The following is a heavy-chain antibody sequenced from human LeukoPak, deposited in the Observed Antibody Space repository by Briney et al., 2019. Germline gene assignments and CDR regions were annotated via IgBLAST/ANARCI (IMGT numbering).Heavy chain of an antibody. CDR2: TAYRSKWSQ. J-gene: IGHJ4*02. V-gene: IGHV6-1*01. Sequence: SQTLSLTCVISGDSVSSNIVAWHWIRQSPSRGLEWLGGTAYRSKWSQDYAVSVISRITIIPDTTRNQISLQLTSVTPDDTAVYFCARSISSWFLGYWGQGILVTVSS. CDR1: GDSVSSNIVA. D-gene: IGHD6-13*01. CDR3: ARSISSWFLGY.